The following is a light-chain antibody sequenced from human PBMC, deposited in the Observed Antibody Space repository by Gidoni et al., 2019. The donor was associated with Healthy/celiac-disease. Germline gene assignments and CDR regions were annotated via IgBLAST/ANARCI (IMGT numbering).Light chain of an antibody. CDR3: VLYMGSGIWV. Sequence: QTVVTPEPSFSVSPGGTVTLPCGLSSGSVSTSYYPSWYQQTPGQAPRTLIYSTNTRSSGVPDRFSGSILGNKAALTITGAKADDESDYYCVLYMGSGIWVFGGGTKLTVL. J-gene: IGLJ3*02. CDR1: SGSVSTSYY. CDR2: STN. V-gene: IGLV8-61*01.